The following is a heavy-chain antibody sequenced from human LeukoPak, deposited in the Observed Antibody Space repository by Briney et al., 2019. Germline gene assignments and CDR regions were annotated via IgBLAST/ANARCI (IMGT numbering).Heavy chain of an antibody. CDR2: IIPILGIA. D-gene: IGHD6-19*01. V-gene: IGHV1-69*04. CDR1: GGTFSSYA. CDR3: AREAVAGGWLDP. Sequence: SVKVSCKASGGTFSSYAISWVRQAPGQGLEWMGRIIPILGIANYAQKFQGRVTITADKSTSTAYMELSSLRSEDTAVYYCAREAVAGGWLDPWGQGTLVTVSS. J-gene: IGHJ5*02.